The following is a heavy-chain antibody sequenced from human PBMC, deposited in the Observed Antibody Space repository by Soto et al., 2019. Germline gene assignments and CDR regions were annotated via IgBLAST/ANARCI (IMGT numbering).Heavy chain of an antibody. J-gene: IGHJ4*02. V-gene: IGHV1-3*01. CDR2: INPGNSDT. D-gene: IGHD3-10*01. CDR3: ARPHYFGSGTYWDY. Sequence: ASVKVSCKASGYTFTTYAMHWVRQAPGQSLEWVGWINPGNSDTTYSQKFQGRLTITRDTSASTAYMELSSLRSEDTVVYYCARPHYFGSGTYWDYWGQGALVTVSS. CDR1: GYTFTTYA.